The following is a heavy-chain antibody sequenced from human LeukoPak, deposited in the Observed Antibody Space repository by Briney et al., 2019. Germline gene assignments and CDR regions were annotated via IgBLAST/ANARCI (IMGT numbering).Heavy chain of an antibody. J-gene: IGHJ4*02. CDR1: GFTFRNYV. D-gene: IGHD2-15*01. V-gene: IGHV3-30-3*01. CDR2: TSSDLNVK. Sequence: PGGSLRLSCAASGFTFRNYVIHWVRQAPGKGLEWVAVTSSDLNVKLYADSVKGRFTISRDNSRSTLYLQMNSLRPEDTAIYYCAQHLGHCSGGTCYFTYWGQGTLVTVSS. CDR3: AQHLGHCSGGTCYFTY.